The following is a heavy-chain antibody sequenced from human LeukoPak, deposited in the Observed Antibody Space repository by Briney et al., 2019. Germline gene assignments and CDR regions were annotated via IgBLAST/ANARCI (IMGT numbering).Heavy chain of an antibody. CDR1: GGTFSSYA. D-gene: IGHD2-15*01. V-gene: IGHV1-69*05. CDR3: ASCSGGSCYPSYYYYGMDV. J-gene: IGHJ6*02. Sequence: ASVKVSCKASGGTFSSYAISWVRQAPGQGLEWMGGIIPIFGTANYAQKFQGRVTITRDTSASTAYMELSSLRSEDTAVYYCASCSGGSCYPSYYYYGMDVWGQGTTVTVSS. CDR2: IIPIFGTA.